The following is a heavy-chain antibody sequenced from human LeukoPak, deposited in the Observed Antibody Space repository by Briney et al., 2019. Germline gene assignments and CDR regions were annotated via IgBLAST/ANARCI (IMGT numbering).Heavy chain of an antibody. CDR2: IYYSGST. V-gene: IGHV4-39*01. CDR1: GGSISSSSYY. CDR3: AREKSPERKTWLQLGAFDV. D-gene: IGHD5-24*01. J-gene: IGHJ3*01. Sequence: SETLSLTCTVSGGSISSSSYYWGWLRQPPGKGLEWIGSIYYSGSTYYNPSLKSRVTISVDTSKNQFSLKLSSVTAADTAVYYCAREKSPERKTWLQLGAFDVWGQGTVVTVSA.